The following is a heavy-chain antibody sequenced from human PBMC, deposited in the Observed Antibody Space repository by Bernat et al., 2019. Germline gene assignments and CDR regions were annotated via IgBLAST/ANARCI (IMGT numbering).Heavy chain of an antibody. CDR3: AREGDLGELSSYFDY. CDR1: GLTFSSYW. Sequence: EVQLVESGGGLVQPGGSLRLSCAASGLTFSSYWMSWVRQAPGKGLEWVANIKQDGSEKYYVDSVKGRFTISRDNAKNSLYLQMNSLRAEDTAVYYCAREGDLGELSSYFDYWGQGTLVTVSS. D-gene: IGHD3-16*02. V-gene: IGHV3-7*01. J-gene: IGHJ4*02. CDR2: IKQDGSEK.